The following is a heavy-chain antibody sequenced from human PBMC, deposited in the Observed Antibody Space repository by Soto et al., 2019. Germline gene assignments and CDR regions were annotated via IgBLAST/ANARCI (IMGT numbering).Heavy chain of an antibody. CDR2: IYYSGST. J-gene: IGHJ3*02. D-gene: IGHD3-22*01. V-gene: IGHV4-59*01. Sequence: PSETLSLTCTVSGGSISSYYWSWIRQPPGKGLEWIGYIYYSGSTNYNPSLKSRVTISVDTSKNQFSLKLSSVTAADTAVYCCASDSSGYFDDAFDIWGQGTMVTVSS. CDR3: ASDSSGYFDDAFDI. CDR1: GGSISSYY.